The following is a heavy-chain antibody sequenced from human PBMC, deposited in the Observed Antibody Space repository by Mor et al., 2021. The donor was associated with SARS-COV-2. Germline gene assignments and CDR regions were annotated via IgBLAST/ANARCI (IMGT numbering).Heavy chain of an antibody. CDR3: ATSEVTMVRGRWDS. D-gene: IGHD3-10*01. Sequence: DGETIYAQKFQGRVTMTEDTSTDTAYMELSSLRSEDTAVYYCATSEVTMVRGRWDSWGQGTLVTVSS. V-gene: IGHV1-24*01. CDR2: DGET. J-gene: IGHJ4*02.